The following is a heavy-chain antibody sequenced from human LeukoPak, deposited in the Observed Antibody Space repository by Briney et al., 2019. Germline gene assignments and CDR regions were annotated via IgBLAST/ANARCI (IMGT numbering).Heavy chain of an antibody. CDR2: ISSSSSYI. D-gene: IGHD3-9*01. CDR1: GFTFSSYS. CDR3: ARALRYFDWLSTSPEYNWFDP. J-gene: IGHJ5*02. Sequence: GGSLRLSCAASGFTFSSYSMNWVRQAPGKGLEWVSTISSSSSYIYYADSVKGRFTISRDNAKNSLYLQMNSLRAEDTAVYYCARALRYFDWLSTSPEYNWFDPWGQGTLVTVSS. V-gene: IGHV3-21*01.